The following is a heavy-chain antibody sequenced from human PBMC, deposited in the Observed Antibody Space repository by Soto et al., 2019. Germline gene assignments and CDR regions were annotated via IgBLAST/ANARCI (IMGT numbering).Heavy chain of an antibody. CDR3: ARRNHFGVVSY. D-gene: IGHD3-3*01. J-gene: IGHJ4*02. V-gene: IGHV4-39*01. Sequence: PSETLSLTCTVSGGSISSGGYYWSWIRQHPGKGLEWIGSIYYSGSTYYNPSLKSRVTISVDTSKNQFSLKLSSVTAADTAVYYCARRNHFGVVSYWGQGNLVTVS. CDR2: IYYSGST. CDR1: GGSISSGGYY.